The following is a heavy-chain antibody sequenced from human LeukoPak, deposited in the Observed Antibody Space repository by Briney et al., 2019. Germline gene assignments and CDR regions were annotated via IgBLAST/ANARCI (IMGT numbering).Heavy chain of an antibody. Sequence: PSETLSLTCTVSGGSINNYYWNWIRQPPGKGLEWIGYIYYSGVTNYNPSLKSRVTISVDTSKNQFSLKLSSVSAADTAVYYCVRDDGGRDLDYSGQGTLVTVSS. J-gene: IGHJ4*02. CDR1: GGSINNYY. V-gene: IGHV4-59*01. CDR3: VRDDGGRDLDY. CDR2: IYYSGVT. D-gene: IGHD2-21*02.